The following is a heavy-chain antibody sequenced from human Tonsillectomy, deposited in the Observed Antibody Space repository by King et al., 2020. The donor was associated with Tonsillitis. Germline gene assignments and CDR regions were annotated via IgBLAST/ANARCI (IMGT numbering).Heavy chain of an antibody. CDR1: GFSLSTSGVG. D-gene: IGHD1-26*01. Sequence: TLKESGPTLVKPTQTLTLTCTFSGFSLSTSGVGVGWVRQPPGKALEWLALIYWVDDERSIPSLKNRLTITKDTPKNQVVLTMTNMDPVDTATYYCSRGTTSAAFDIWGQGIMVTVSS. CDR2: IYWVDDE. V-gene: IGHV2-5*02. CDR3: SRGTTSAAFDI. J-gene: IGHJ3*02.